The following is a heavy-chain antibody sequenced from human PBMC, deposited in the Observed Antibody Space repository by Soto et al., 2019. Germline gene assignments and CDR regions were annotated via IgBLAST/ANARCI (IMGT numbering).Heavy chain of an antibody. D-gene: IGHD3-10*01. CDR1: GFTFSNYG. J-gene: IGHJ4*02. CDR3: GRDWVWFGAHPIDN. CDR2: ISYDGSIE. V-gene: IGHV3-30*03. Sequence: QVQVVESGGGVVQPGRSLRLSCAASGFTFSNYGMHRVRQAPGKGLDWVAVISYDGSIEYYSESVKGRFTMSRDNXXXXVYLQMNSLRTEDTAVYFCGRDWVWFGAHPIDNWGQGTLVTVSS.